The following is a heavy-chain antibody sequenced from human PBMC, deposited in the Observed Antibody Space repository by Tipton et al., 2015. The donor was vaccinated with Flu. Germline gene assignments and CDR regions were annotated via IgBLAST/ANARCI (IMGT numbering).Heavy chain of an antibody. CDR3: AKQAEMYADYYFDH. CDR2: ISWNGGST. V-gene: IGHV3-43D*04. Sequence: AASGFTFDDYAMHWVRQAPGKGLEWVALISWNGGSTDYADSVRGRFTISRDNSKNTLYLQMNSLRAEDAALYYCAKQAEMYADYYFDHWGQGTLVTVSS. D-gene: IGHD5-24*01. J-gene: IGHJ4*02. CDR1: GFTFDDYA.